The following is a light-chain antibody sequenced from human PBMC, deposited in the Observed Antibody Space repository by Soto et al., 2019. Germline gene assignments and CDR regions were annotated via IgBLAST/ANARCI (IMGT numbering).Light chain of an antibody. CDR2: ENN. CDR1: SGSIANNY. J-gene: IGLJ2*01. CDR3: QSYDSDFVV. V-gene: IGLV6-57*04. Sequence: NFMLTQPHSVSESPGKTLSISCTRSSGSIANNYVQWYQQRPGSAPTTVIYENNQRLSGVPDRFSGSTDGSSNSASLTISVLQTEDDADYYCQSYDSDFVVFGGGTKVTVL.